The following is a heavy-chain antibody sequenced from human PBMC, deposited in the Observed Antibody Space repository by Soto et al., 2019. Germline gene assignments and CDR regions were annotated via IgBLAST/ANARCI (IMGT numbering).Heavy chain of an antibody. CDR2: IYYSGST. V-gene: IGHV4-59*01. J-gene: IGHJ5*02. CDR1: GGSISSYY. D-gene: IGHD5-18*01. Sequence: SETLSLTCTVSGGSISSYYWSWIRQPPGKGLEWIGYIYYSGSTNYNPSLKSRVTISVDTSKNQFSLKLSSVTAADTAVYYCASWNSIHLWSTWGQGTLVTVSS. CDR3: ASWNSIHLWST.